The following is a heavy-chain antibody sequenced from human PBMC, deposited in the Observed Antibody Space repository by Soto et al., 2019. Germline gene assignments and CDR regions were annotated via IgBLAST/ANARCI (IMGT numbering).Heavy chain of an antibody. Sequence: QVQLQESGPGLVKPSGTLSLTCAVSGGSITSTNWWSWVRQPPGQGLEWVGEIYHTGGTNYNPSPKSRVTISVDKAKNQFSPKPHSVTAADTAVSFRARENTLEAFDFGGRGTMVTVSS. V-gene: IGHV4-4*02. J-gene: IGHJ3*01. CDR1: GGSITSTNW. CDR3: ARENTLEAFDF. CDR2: IYHTGGT.